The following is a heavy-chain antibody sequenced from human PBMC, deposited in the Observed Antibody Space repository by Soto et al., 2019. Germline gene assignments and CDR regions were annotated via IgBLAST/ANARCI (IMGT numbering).Heavy chain of an antibody. D-gene: IGHD1-26*01. CDR2: INSDGSTT. Sequence: EVQLVESGGGLVQPGGSLRLSCAASGFTLSYYWMHWVRQAPGKGLVWVSRINSDGSTTNYADSVKGRFTISRDNAKNTLYLEMNSLRVEDTAVYYWANFDSGSYSTYWGQGTLVTVSS. J-gene: IGHJ4*02. CDR3: ANFDSGSYSTY. V-gene: IGHV3-74*01. CDR1: GFTLSYYW.